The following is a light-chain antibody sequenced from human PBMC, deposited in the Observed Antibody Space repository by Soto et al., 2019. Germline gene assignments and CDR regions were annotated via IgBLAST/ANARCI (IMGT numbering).Light chain of an antibody. J-gene: IGLJ1*01. CDR2: EVS. CDR1: YKY. CDR3: SSDTTSSWGYV. V-gene: IGLV2-14*01. Sequence: QSVLTQPASVSGSPGQSITISCTGSYKYVSWYQQHPGKAPKFMIYEVSNRPSGVSNRFSGSKSGNTASLTISGLQAEDEADYYCSSDTTSSWGYVFGTGTKVTVL.